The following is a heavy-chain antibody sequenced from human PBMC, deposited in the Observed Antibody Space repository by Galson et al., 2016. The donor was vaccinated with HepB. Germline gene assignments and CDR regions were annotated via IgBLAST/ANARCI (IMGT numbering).Heavy chain of an antibody. CDR1: GGSIGSSYW. CDR2: TYHSGST. Sequence: SETLSLTCDVSGGSIGSSYWWSWVRQPPGKGLEGIGETYHSGSTNYNPSLQSRVTISVDKSKNQFSLNLSPVTAADTAVYYCATGPPPKRLDSWGQGILVTVSS. CDR3: ATGPPPKRLDS. V-gene: IGHV4-4*02. J-gene: IGHJ5*01.